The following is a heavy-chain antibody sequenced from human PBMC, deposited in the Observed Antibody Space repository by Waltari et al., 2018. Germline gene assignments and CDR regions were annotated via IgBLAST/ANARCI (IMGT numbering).Heavy chain of an antibody. Sequence: QVQLVQSGSELKKPGASVKVSCKAIGYTFTNYAINWVRKAPGQGLEVMGWSNTDTVNPTSAQGFTGRFVFSLDTSISTAYLQINSLKAEDTAIYYCAREVVPTSTIVVNWFDPWGQGTLVSVSS. CDR2: SNTDTVNP. J-gene: IGHJ5*02. D-gene: IGHD2-21*01. CDR3: AREVVPTSTIVVNWFDP. CDR1: GYTFTNYA. V-gene: IGHV7-4-1*02.